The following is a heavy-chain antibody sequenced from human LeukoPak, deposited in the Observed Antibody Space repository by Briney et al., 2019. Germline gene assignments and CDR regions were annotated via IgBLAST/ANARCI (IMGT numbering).Heavy chain of an antibody. CDR1: GGTFSSYA. J-gene: IGHJ4*02. CDR2: IIPIFGTA. D-gene: IGHD5-12*01. CDR3: ARLGYSGYDRQGAYFDY. Sequence: WASVKVSCKASGGTFSSYAISWVRQAPGQGLEWMGGIIPIFGTANYAQKFQGRVTITADESTSTAYMELSSLRSEDTAVYYCARLGYSGYDRQGAYFDYWGQGTLVTVSS. V-gene: IGHV1-69*13.